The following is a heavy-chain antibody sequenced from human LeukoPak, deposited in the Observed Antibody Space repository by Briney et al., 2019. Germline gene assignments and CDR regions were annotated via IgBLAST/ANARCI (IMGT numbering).Heavy chain of an antibody. V-gene: IGHV4-59*12. CDR2: IYYSGST. CDR1: GGSISSYY. D-gene: IGHD5-18*01. CDR3: AGRGGKRGYSYGYEGYYYYYMDV. J-gene: IGHJ6*03. Sequence: SETLSLTCTVSGGSISSYYWSWIRQPPGRGLEWIGDIYYSGSTNYNPSLKSRVTISLDTSKNQFSLKLSSVSAAETAVYYCAGRGGKRGYSYGYEGYYYYYMDVWGKGTTVTVSS.